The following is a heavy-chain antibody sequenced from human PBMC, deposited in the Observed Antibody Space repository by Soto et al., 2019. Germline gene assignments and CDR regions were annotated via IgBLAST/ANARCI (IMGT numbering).Heavy chain of an antibody. CDR2: ISAYNGNT. V-gene: IGHV1-18*01. Sequence: ASVKVSCKASGYTFTSYGISWVRQAPGQGLEWMGWISAYNGNTNYAQKLQGRVTMTTDTSTSTAYMELRRLRSDATAVYYCARDRKKWLVKAELWFDPWGQGYLVTVSS. CDR1: GYTFTSYG. J-gene: IGHJ5*02. D-gene: IGHD6-19*01. CDR3: ARDRKKWLVKAELWFDP.